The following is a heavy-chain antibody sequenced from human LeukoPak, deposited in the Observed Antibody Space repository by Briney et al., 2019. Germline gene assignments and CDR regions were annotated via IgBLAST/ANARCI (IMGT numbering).Heavy chain of an antibody. Sequence: GESLKISCKGSGSSFTSYWIGWVRQMPGKGLEWMGIIYPGDSDTRYSPSFQGQVTISADKSISTAYLQWSSLKASDTAMYYCARRPGTTLNYMDVWGKGTTVTVSS. CDR3: ARRPGTTLNYMDV. J-gene: IGHJ6*03. D-gene: IGHD1-7*01. CDR1: GSSFTSYW. CDR2: IYPGDSDT. V-gene: IGHV5-51*01.